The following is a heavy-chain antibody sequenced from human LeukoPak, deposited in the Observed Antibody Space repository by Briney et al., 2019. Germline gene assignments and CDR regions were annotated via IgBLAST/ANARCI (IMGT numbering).Heavy chain of an antibody. V-gene: IGHV3-21*01. D-gene: IGHD3-22*01. Sequence: GGSLRLSCAASGFTFSSYSMNWVRQAPGKGLEWVSSISSSSSYIYYADSVKGRFTISRDNAKNSLYLQMNSLRAEDTAVYYCARDISASSGYPDYWGQGTPVTVSS. CDR1: GFTFSSYS. CDR3: ARDISASSGYPDY. J-gene: IGHJ4*02. CDR2: ISSSSSYI.